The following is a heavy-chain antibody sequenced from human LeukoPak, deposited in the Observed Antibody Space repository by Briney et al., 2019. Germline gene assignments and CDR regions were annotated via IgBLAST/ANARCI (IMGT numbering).Heavy chain of an antibody. CDR2: FDPEEGET. CDR1: GHSLAELA. J-gene: IGHJ6*01. CDR3: AILPITVVTPLDV. D-gene: IGHD4-23*01. V-gene: IGHV1-24*01. Sequence: ASVKVSCKVSGHSLAELAMHWVRQAPGKGLEWVGGFDPEEGETFYAQEVLGRVSMTEDTSTDTAYMELSSLTSEDTAVYYCAILPITVVTPLDVWGQGTTVTVSS.